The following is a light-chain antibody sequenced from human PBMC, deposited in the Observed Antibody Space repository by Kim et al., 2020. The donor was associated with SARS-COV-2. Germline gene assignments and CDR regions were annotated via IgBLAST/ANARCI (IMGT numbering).Light chain of an antibody. CDR2: GAS. J-gene: IGKJ2*02. CDR1: QDINNY. V-gene: IGKV1-16*01. Sequence: SASIGDSVTITCRASQDINNYLAWFQQKPGKAPKSLIFGASILQSGVPSRFSGSGSGTDFALTISSLQPEDFATYYCQQYNVFPRTFGQGTSWRS. CDR3: QQYNVFPRT.